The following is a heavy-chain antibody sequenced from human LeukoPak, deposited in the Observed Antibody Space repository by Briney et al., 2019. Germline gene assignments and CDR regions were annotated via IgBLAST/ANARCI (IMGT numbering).Heavy chain of an antibody. D-gene: IGHD4/OR15-4a*01. Sequence: PSETLSLTCTVSGGSISSNSYYWGWIRQSPGKGLEWIGSIYYSGSTYHKPSLKSRLTISVDTSKNQFSLKLSSVTAADTAVYYCARRSRNPLVRRSHFDYWGQGTLVTVSS. J-gene: IGHJ4*02. CDR3: ARRSRNPLVRRSHFDY. CDR2: IYYSGST. CDR1: GGSISSNSYY. V-gene: IGHV4-39*07.